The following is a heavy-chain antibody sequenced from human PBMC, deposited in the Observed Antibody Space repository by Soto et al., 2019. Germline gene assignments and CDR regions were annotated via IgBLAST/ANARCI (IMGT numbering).Heavy chain of an antibody. Sequence: EVQLLESGGGLVQPGGSLRLSCAASGFTFSSYAMSWVRQAPGKGLEWVSAISGSGGSTYYADSVKGRFTISRDNSKNTLYLQMNSLRAEDTAVYYCAKAEDSSSWYPDYYYGIDVWGQGTTVTVSS. J-gene: IGHJ6*02. CDR1: GFTFSSYA. V-gene: IGHV3-23*01. CDR2: ISGSGGST. D-gene: IGHD6-13*01. CDR3: AKAEDSSSWYPDYYYGIDV.